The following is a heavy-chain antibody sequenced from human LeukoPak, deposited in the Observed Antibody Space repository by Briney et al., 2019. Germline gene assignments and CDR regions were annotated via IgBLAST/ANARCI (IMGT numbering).Heavy chain of an antibody. CDR2: ISGSGGST. J-gene: IGHJ4*02. V-gene: IGHV3-23*01. D-gene: IGHD3-3*01. Sequence: GGSLRLSCAASGFTFSSYWMSWVRQAPGKGLEWVSAISGSGGSTYYADSVKGRFTISRDNSKNTLYLQMNSLRAEDTAVYYCAKAILREYYFDYWGQGTLVTVSS. CDR3: AKAILREYYFDY. CDR1: GFTFSSYW.